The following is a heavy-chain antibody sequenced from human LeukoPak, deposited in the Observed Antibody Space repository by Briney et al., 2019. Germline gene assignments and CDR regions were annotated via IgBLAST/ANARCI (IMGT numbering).Heavy chain of an antibody. J-gene: IGHJ4*02. Sequence: ASVKVSCEASGYTFTSYGISWVRQAPGQGLGWMGWISAYNGNTNYAQKFQGRVTMTRDTSISTAYMELSRLRSDDTAVYYCARAFYGGDDYWGQGTLVTVSS. CDR3: ARAFYGGDDY. CDR2: ISAYNGNT. CDR1: GYTFTSYG. V-gene: IGHV1-18*01. D-gene: IGHD4-23*01.